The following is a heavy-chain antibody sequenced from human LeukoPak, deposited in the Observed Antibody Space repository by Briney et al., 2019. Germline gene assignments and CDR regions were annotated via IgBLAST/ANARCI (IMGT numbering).Heavy chain of an antibody. Sequence: ASVKVSCKPSGYSFTRNGISWVRQAPGQGLEWMAWISANSGNTNYAQNFQDRVTLTTDTSTSAAYMELRSLRSDDTAVYYCARDVTYAFDYWGQGTLVTVSS. CDR2: ISANSGNT. CDR1: GYSFTRNG. J-gene: IGHJ4*02. V-gene: IGHV1-18*01. CDR3: ARDVTYAFDY. D-gene: IGHD3-16*01.